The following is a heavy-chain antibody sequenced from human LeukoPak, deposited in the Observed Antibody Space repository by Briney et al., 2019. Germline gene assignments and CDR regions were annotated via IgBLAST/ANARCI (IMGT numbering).Heavy chain of an antibody. CDR2: IRSKAYGGTT. Sequence: GGSLRLSCTASGFTFGDYAMSWVRQAPGKGLEWVGFIRSKAYGGTTEYAASVKGRFTISRDDSKSIAYLQMNSLKTEDTAVYYCTREDRLDYWGQGTLVTVSS. CDR3: TREDRLDY. J-gene: IGHJ4*02. D-gene: IGHD2-15*01. CDR1: GFTFGDYA. V-gene: IGHV3-49*04.